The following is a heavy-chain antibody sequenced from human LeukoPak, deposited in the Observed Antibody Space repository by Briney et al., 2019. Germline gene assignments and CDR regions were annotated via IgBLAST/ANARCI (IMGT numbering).Heavy chain of an antibody. D-gene: IGHD6-19*01. CDR2: IFTTGST. V-gene: IGHV4-4*07. Sequence: SETLSLTCTVSGASISKYYWNWIRQPAGKGLEWVGRIFTTGSTAYNPSLTSRVTISLDKSKDHFSLNLNTVTAADTAVYYCARGAVAGIEYFPLWGEPTLVTVSS. J-gene: IGHJ4*01. CDR1: GASISKYY. CDR3: ARGAVAGIEYFPL.